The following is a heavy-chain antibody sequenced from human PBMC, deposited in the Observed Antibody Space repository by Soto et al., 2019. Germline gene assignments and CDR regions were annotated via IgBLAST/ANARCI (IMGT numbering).Heavy chain of an antibody. J-gene: IGHJ6*02. CDR3: AKELVGGVIIYYYYYGRDV. CDR2: IRSKANSYAT. Sequence: PGGSLRLSCAASGFTFSGSAMHWVRQASGKGLEWVGRIRSKANSYATAYAASVKGRYTISRDNSKNTLYLQMNSLRAEDTAVYYCAKELVGGVIIYYYYYGRDVGGQGTRVTAPS. V-gene: IGHV3-73*01. D-gene: IGHD3-10*01. CDR1: GFTFSGSA.